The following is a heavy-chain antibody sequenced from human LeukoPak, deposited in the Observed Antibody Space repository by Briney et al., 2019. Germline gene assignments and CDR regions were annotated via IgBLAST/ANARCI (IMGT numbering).Heavy chain of an antibody. CDR3: ARRIELTRWIQLWFDY. V-gene: IGHV3-74*01. CDR1: GFTFSSSW. J-gene: IGHJ4*02. Sequence: GGYLRLYCAASGFTFSSSWMHWVRQTPGKGLVWVSRINSDGSSTSYADSVKGRFTISRDNAKNTLSLQMNSLRAEDTAVYYCARRIELTRWIQLWFDYWGQGTLVTVSS. CDR2: INSDGSST. D-gene: IGHD5-18*01.